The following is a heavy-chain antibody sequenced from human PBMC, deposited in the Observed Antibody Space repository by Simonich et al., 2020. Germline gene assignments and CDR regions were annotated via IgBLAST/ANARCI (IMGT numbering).Heavy chain of an antibody. CDR2: ISAYKGTT. V-gene: IGHV1-18*01. Sequence: QVQLVQSGAEVKKPGASVKVSCKASGYTFTSYGISWVRQAPGQGLEWMVCISAYKGTTNYAQKLQGRVTITTDTSTITAYMELRSLRSDDTAVYYCARDQGGRAAAATDYWGQGTLVTVSS. CDR1: GYTFTSYG. CDR3: ARDQGGRAAAATDY. J-gene: IGHJ4*02. D-gene: IGHD6-13*01.